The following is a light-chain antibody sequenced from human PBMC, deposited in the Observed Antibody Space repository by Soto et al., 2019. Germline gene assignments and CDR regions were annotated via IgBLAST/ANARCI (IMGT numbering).Light chain of an antibody. V-gene: IGKV3-11*01. Sequence: EIVLTQSPATLSLSPGERATLSCRASQSVSSYLAWYQQKPGQAPSLLIYDASHRATGIPARLSGSGSGTDFTVTISSLEPEDFAVYYCQQRSNWPLLTFGGGTKVEIK. CDR2: DAS. CDR1: QSVSSY. J-gene: IGKJ4*01. CDR3: QQRSNWPLLT.